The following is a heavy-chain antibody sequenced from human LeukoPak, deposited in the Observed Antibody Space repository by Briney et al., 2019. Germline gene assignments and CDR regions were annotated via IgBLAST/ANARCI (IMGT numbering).Heavy chain of an antibody. CDR3: AKDSIVVVPAAQKSPLDY. Sequence: PGGSLRLSCAASGFTFSSYAMHWVRQAPGKGLEWVAVISYDGSNKYYADSVKGRFTISRDNSKNTLYLQMNSLRAEDTAVYYCAKDSIVVVPAAQKSPLDYWGQGTLVTVSS. J-gene: IGHJ4*02. CDR2: ISYDGSNK. D-gene: IGHD2-2*01. V-gene: IGHV3-30-3*01. CDR1: GFTFSSYA.